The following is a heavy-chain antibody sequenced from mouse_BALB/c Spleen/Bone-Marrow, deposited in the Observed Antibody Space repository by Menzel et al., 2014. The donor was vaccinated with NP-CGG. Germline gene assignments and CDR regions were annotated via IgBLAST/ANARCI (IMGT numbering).Heavy chain of an antibody. D-gene: IGHD2-1*01. CDR2: INPSSGYT. J-gene: IGHJ4*01. CDR3: ARVYGNYDAMDY. CDR1: GYTFTTYT. V-gene: IGHV1-4*01. Sequence: GQLQQSGAELARPGASVKMSCRASGYTFTTYTMHWVKQRPGQGLEWIGYINPSSGYTYYNQKFKDKATLTADKSSSSAYLQLSSLTSEDSAVYYCARVYGNYDAMDYWGQGTSVTGSS.